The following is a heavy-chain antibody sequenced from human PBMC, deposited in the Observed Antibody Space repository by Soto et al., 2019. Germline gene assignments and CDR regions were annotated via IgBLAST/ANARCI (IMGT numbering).Heavy chain of an antibody. CDR2: IKEDGSEK. Sequence: GGSLRLSCAASGFTFSTDWMTWVRQAPGKGLEWVANIKEDGSEKYYVDSVKGRFTISRDNANNSLYLQMDSLRAEDTAVYYCARDNMIVGKMDYWGQGTLVTVSS. D-gene: IGHD3-22*01. V-gene: IGHV3-7*03. CDR1: GFTFSTDW. J-gene: IGHJ4*02. CDR3: ARDNMIVGKMDY.